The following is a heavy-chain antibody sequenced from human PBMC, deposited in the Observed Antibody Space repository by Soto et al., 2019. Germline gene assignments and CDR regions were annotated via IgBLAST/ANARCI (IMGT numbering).Heavy chain of an antibody. CDR2: IYWDDDK. CDR3: AHRVLRTVFGLVTTTSIYFDF. Sequence: QITLNESGPTPVKPRQTLTLTFTFSGFSLTTSGVGVGWIRQSPGKAPEWLALIYWDDDKRYSPSLKSRLTHTKDTSKNQVVLKIADLDPADPATYYCAHRVLRTVFGLVTTTSIYFDFWGQGTPVAVSS. D-gene: IGHD3-3*01. J-gene: IGHJ4*02. CDR1: GFSLTTSGVG. V-gene: IGHV2-5*02.